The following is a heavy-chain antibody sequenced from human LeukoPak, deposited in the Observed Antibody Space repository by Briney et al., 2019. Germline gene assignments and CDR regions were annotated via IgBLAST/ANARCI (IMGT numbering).Heavy chain of an antibody. CDR1: GGSISSYY. V-gene: IGHV4-4*07. D-gene: IGHD2-15*01. J-gene: IGHJ4*02. CDR2: IYTSGST. Sequence: SETLSLTCTVSGGSISSYYWSWIRQPAGKGLEWIGRIYTSGSTNYNPSLKSRVTMSVDTSKNQFSLKLSSVTAADTAVYYCARHGVVVVVAAPYYFDYWGQGTLVTVSS. CDR3: ARHGVVVVVAAPYYFDY.